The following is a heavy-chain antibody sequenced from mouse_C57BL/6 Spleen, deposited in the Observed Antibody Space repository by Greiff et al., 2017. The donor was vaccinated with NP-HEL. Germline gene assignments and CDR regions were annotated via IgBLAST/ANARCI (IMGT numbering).Heavy chain of an antibody. J-gene: IGHJ4*01. D-gene: IGHD2-12*01. V-gene: IGHV1-77*01. CDR2: SGST. CDR3: ARGAYDEAMDY. CDR1: GYTFTDYY. Sequence: QVTLKESGAELVKPGASVKISCKASGYTFTDYYINWVKQRPGSGSTYYNEKLKGKATLTADKSSSTAYMQLSSLTSEDSAVYFCARGAYDEAMDYWGQGTSVTVSS.